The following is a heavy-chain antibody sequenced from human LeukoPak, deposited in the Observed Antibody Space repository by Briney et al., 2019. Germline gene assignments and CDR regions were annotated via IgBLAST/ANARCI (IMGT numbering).Heavy chain of an antibody. D-gene: IGHD5-18*01. CDR1: GFTFNSYG. J-gene: IGHJ4*02. CDR3: AKEKLPSGYSFLTDY. V-gene: IGHV3-30*18. CDR2: ISYDGPNK. Sequence: GGSLRLSCAASGFTFNSYGMHWVRQAPGKGLEWVAVISYDGPNKYYADSVKGRFTNSRDDSKSTLYLQMNSLRPEDTAVYYCAKEKLPSGYSFLTDYWGQGTLVTVSS.